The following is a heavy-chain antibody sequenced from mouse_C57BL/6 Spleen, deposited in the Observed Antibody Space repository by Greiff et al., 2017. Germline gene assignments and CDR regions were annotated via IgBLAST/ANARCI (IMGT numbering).Heavy chain of an antibody. CDR3: ARSGIITTVVAQGYFDV. V-gene: IGHV1-82*01. CDR2: IYPGDGDT. CDR1: GYAFSSSW. Sequence: VQLQESGPELVKPGASVKISCKASGYAFSSSWMNWVKQRPGKGLEWIGRIYPGDGDTHYNGKFKGKATLTADKSSSTAYMQLSSLTSEDSAVYCCARSGIITTVVAQGYFDVWGTGTTVTVSS. J-gene: IGHJ1*03. D-gene: IGHD1-1*01.